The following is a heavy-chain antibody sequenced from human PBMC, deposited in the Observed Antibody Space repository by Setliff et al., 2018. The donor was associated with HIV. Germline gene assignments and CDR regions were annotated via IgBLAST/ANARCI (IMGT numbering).Heavy chain of an antibody. V-gene: IGHV1-69*05. CDR3: ARVRRGCSSHSCPLEN. CDR1: GGTFNSYI. D-gene: IGHD2-2*01. CDR2: IIPSFGTV. Sequence: SVKVSCKAAGGTFNSYILSWVRQAPGQGLEWTGGIIPSFGTVTYAQKFQGRVTITTDESMTTVYMELSSLRSEDTAVYYCARVRRGCSSHSCPLENWGQGTLVTVSS. J-gene: IGHJ4*02.